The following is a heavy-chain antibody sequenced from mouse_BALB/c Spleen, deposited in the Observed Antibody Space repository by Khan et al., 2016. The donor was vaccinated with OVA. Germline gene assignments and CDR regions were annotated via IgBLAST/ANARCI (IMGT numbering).Heavy chain of an antibody. J-gene: IGHJ4*01. D-gene: IGHD1-1*01. CDR2: ISYGGST. V-gene: IGHV3-2*02. CDR3: ARKNYYGYAMDY. CDR1: GYSITSDYA. Sequence: EVELVESGPGLVKPSQSLSLTCTVTGYSITSDYAWDWIRQFPGNKLEWMGYISYGGSTSYNPSLKSRISITRDTSKNQFFLQLNSVTTEDTATYYWARKNYYGYAMDYRGQGTSVTVSS.